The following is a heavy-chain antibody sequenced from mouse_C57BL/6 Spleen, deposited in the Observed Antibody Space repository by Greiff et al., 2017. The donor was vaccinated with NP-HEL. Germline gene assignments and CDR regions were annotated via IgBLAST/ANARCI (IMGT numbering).Heavy chain of an antibody. J-gene: IGHJ4*01. D-gene: IGHD2-5*01. Sequence: EVKLVESGEGLVKPGGSLKLSCAASGFTFSSYAMSWVRQTPEKRLEWVAYISSGGDYIYYADTVKGRFTISRDNARNTLYLQMSSLKSEDTAMYYCTRERDSNYPYAMDYWGQGTSVTVSS. V-gene: IGHV5-9-1*02. CDR1: GFTFSSYA. CDR2: ISSGGDYI. CDR3: TRERDSNYPYAMDY.